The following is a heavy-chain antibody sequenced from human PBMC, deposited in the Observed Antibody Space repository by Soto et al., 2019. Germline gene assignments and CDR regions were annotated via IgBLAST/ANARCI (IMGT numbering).Heavy chain of an antibody. D-gene: IGHD3-22*01. CDR2: IYTSGST. V-gene: IGHV4-4*07. J-gene: IGHJ3*02. CDR1: GGSISSYY. Sequence: LSLTCTVSGGSISSYYWSWIRQPAGKGLEWIGRIYTSGSTNYNPSLKSRVTMSVDTSKNQFSLKLSSVTAADTAVYYCARNLNYDSSGYDAFDIWGQGTMVTVSS. CDR3: ARNLNYDSSGYDAFDI.